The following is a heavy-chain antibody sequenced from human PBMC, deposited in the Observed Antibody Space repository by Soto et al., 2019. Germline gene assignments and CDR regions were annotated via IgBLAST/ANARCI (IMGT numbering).Heavy chain of an antibody. CDR2: IYYSGST. J-gene: IGHJ5*02. CDR3: ARQAGSGWYNLFDP. D-gene: IGHD6-19*01. Sequence: SETLSLTCTVSGGAISSYYWSWIRQPPGKGLEWIGYIYYSGSTNYNPSLKSRVTISVDTSKNQFSLKLSSVTAADTAVYYCARQAGSGWYNLFDPWGQGTLVTVSS. V-gene: IGHV4-59*01. CDR1: GGAISSYY.